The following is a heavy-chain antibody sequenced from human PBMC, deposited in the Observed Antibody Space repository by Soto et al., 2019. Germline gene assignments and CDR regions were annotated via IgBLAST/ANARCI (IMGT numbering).Heavy chain of an antibody. D-gene: IGHD6-19*01. CDR1: GFTFTSSA. CDR2: IVVGGGNT. CDR3: AAAPYSSGWYYFDY. V-gene: IGHV1-58*01. Sequence: GASVKVSCKASGFTFTSSAVQWVRQARGQRLEWIGWIVVGGGNTNYAQKFQERVTITRDMSTSTAYMELSSLRSEDTAVYYCAAAPYSSGWYYFDYWGQGTLVTVSS. J-gene: IGHJ4*02.